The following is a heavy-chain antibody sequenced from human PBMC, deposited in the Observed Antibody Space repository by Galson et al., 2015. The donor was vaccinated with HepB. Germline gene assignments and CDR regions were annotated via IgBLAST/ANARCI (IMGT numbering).Heavy chain of an antibody. CDR3: SSYGDYPESHY. Sequence: SLRLSCAASGFTFSNAWMSWVRQAPGKGLEWVGRIKSKTDGGATDYAAPVKGRFTISRDDSKNTLYLQMNSLKTEDTAVYYCSSYGDYPESHYWGQGTLVTVSS. D-gene: IGHD4-17*01. CDR1: GFTFSNAW. CDR2: IKSKTDGGAT. J-gene: IGHJ4*02. V-gene: IGHV3-15*01.